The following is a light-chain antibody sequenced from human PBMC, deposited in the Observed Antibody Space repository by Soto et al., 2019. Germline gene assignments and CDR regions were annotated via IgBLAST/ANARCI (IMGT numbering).Light chain of an antibody. V-gene: IGKV3-15*01. CDR1: QSVSSN. Sequence: EIVMTQSPATLSVSPGERATLSCRASQSVSSNLAWYQQKPGQPPRLLIYGASTRATGIPARFSGSGSGTECTLTISSLQSEDFAVYSCQQYNNWPPLYTFGQGTKLEIK. CDR3: QQYNNWPPLYT. J-gene: IGKJ2*01. CDR2: GAS.